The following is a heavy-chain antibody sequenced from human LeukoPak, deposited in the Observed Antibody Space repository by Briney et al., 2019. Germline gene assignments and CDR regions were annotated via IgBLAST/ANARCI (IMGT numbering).Heavy chain of an antibody. CDR2: IIPILGIA. Sequence: SVKVSCKASGGTFSSYTISWVRQAPGQGLEWMGRIIPILGIANYAQKFQGRVTITADKSTSTAYMELSSLRSEDTAVYYCARGEMATIRDYYYYGMDVWGQGTTVTVSS. V-gene: IGHV1-69*02. CDR1: GGTFSSYT. D-gene: IGHD5-24*01. CDR3: ARGEMATIRDYYYYGMDV. J-gene: IGHJ6*02.